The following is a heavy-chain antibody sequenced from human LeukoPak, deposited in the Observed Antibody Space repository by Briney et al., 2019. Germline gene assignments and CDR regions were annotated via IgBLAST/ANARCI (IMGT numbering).Heavy chain of an antibody. Sequence: GGSLRLSCATSGFTFSSYGMHWVRQAPGKGLEWVAVISYDGSNKYYADSVKGRFTISRDNSKNTLYLQMNSLRSDDTAVYYCARGFPPRMYYDRSGYYSYHFDYWGQGTLVTVSS. D-gene: IGHD3-22*01. J-gene: IGHJ4*02. V-gene: IGHV3-30*03. CDR2: ISYDGSNK. CDR3: ARGFPPRMYYDRSGYYSYHFDY. CDR1: GFTFSSYG.